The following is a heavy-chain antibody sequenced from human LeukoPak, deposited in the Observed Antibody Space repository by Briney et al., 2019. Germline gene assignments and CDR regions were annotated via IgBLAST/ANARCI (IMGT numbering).Heavy chain of an antibody. D-gene: IGHD1-26*01. V-gene: IGHV3-21*01. J-gene: IGHJ4*02. CDR3: VVHSATSCY. CDR1: GFSFSSST. Sequence: PGESLRLSCAASGFSFSSSTMNWVRQAPGTGLEWVSSISSSGSTTHYSDSVKGRFSISRDNAKNSLYLQMNSLRAEDTAVYYCVVHSATSCYWGQGTLVTVSS. CDR2: ISSSGSTT.